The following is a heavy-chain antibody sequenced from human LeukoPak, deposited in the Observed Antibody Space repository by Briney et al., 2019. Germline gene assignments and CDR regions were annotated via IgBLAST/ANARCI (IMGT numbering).Heavy chain of an antibody. D-gene: IGHD4-11*01. Sequence: GGSLRLSCAASGFTFSSYSMNWVRQAPGKGPEWVSSISSSSSYIYYADSVKGRFTISRDNAKNSLYLQMDSLRAEDTAVYYCATEPIDDYSNYWGQGTLVTVSS. CDR2: ISSSSSYI. J-gene: IGHJ4*02. CDR3: ATEPIDDYSNY. CDR1: GFTFSSYS. V-gene: IGHV3-21*01.